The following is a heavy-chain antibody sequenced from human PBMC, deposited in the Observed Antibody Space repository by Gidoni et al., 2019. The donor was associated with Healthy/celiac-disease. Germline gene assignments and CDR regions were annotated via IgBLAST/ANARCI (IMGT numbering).Heavy chain of an antibody. V-gene: IGHV3-21*01. J-gene: IGHJ4*02. CDR1: GFTFSSYS. Sequence: EVQLVESGGGLVKPGGSLRLSCAASGFTFSSYSRNWVRQAPGKGLEWVSSISSSSSYIYYADSVKGRFTISRDNAKNSLYLQMNSLRAEDTAVYYCARWGYCSGGSCYPRSDWGQGTLVTVSS. D-gene: IGHD2-15*01. CDR2: ISSSSSYI. CDR3: ARWGYCSGGSCYPRSD.